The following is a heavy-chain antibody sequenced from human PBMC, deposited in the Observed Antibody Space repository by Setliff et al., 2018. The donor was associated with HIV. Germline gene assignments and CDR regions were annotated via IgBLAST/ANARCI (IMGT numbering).Heavy chain of an antibody. CDR1: GVPISGYY. D-gene: IGHD6-13*01. Sequence: SETRSLTCALYGVPISGYYWTWIRQPAEKGLEWIGRIFTGGDTSYNPSLKGRVTMSVDTSNNEFSLKLTSVTAADTAVYYCATSTICDGCDYYYMDVWGKGTPVTVSS. CDR3: ATSTICDGCDYYYMDV. V-gene: IGHV4-59*10. J-gene: IGHJ6*03. CDR2: IFTGGDT.